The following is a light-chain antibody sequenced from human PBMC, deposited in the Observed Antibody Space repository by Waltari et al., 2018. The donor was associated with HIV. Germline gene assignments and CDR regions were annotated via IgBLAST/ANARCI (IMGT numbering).Light chain of an antibody. CDR3: QQYSDWPLT. Sequence: EVLMMQSPATLSVSLGISVNLSCRANQSLGNNVAWYQQGPGQAPRLRVYEASTRAPDIPTRFAGNGSETKFNLTISSRQSEDYGVYFGQQYSDWPLTFGGGTKVEI. CDR1: QSLGNN. CDR2: EAS. J-gene: IGKJ4*01. V-gene: IGKV3-15*01.